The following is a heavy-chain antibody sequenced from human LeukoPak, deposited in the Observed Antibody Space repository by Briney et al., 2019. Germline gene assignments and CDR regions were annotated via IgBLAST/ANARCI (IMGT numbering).Heavy chain of an antibody. V-gene: IGHV1-18*01. CDR2: ISAYNGNT. J-gene: IGHJ4*02. CDR3: ARLYVDTAMEPPDY. CDR1: GYTFTSYG. Sequence: ASVKVSCKASGYTFTSYGISWVRRAPGQGLEWMGWISAYNGNTNYAQKLQGRVTMTTDTSTSTAYMELRSLRSDDTAVYYCARLYVDTAMEPPDYWGQGTLVTVSS. D-gene: IGHD5-18*01.